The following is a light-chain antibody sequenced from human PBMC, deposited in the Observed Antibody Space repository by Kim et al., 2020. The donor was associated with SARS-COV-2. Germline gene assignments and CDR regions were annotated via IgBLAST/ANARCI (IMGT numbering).Light chain of an antibody. CDR3: SSYTSISTYV. CDR1: SSDVGTYNR. V-gene: IGLV2-18*02. J-gene: IGLJ1*01. Sequence: GQLVTISCTGTSSDVGTYNRVSWYQQPPGTAPKLMIYEVSSRPSGVPDRFSGSKSGNTASLTISGLQAQDEADYYCSSYTSISTYVFGTGTKVTVL. CDR2: EVS.